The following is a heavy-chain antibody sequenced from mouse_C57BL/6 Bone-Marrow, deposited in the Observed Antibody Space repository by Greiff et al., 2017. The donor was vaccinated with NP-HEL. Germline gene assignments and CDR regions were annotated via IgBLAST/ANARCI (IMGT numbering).Heavy chain of an antibody. CDR2: IYPGSGST. Sequence: QVQLQQPGAELVKPGASVKMSCKASGYTFTSYWITWVKQRPGQGLEWIGDIYPGSGSTNYNEKFKSKATLNVDTSSSTAYMQLSSLTSEDSAVYYCARLHYGSSPFDYWGQGTTLTVSS. J-gene: IGHJ2*01. D-gene: IGHD1-1*01. CDR3: ARLHYGSSPFDY. V-gene: IGHV1-55*01. CDR1: GYTFTSYW.